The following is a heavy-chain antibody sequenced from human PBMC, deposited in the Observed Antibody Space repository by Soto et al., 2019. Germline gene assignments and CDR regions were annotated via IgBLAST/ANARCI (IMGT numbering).Heavy chain of an antibody. V-gene: IGHV1-3*01. D-gene: IGHD6-19*01. CDR2: INAGNGNT. CDR3: ARAVAVPGDFDY. J-gene: IGHJ4*02. Sequence: ASVKVSCKASGYTFTSYAMHWVRQAPGQRLEWMGWINAGNGNTKYSQKFQGRVTITRDTSASTAYMELSSLRSEDTAVYYCARAVAVPGDFDYWGEGTLVTVSS. CDR1: GYTFTSYA.